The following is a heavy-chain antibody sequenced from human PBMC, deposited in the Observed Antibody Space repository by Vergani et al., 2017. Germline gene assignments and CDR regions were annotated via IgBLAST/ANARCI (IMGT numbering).Heavy chain of an antibody. J-gene: IGHJ5*02. CDR3: ARDRYCSSTSCYMDWFDP. CDR2: ISSSSSTI. D-gene: IGHD2-2*02. V-gene: IGHV3-48*04. Sequence: EVQLVGSGGGLVQPGGSLRLSCAASGFTFSSYSMNWVRQAPGKGLEWVSYISSSSSTIYYADSVKGRFTISRDNAKNSLYLQMNSLRAEATAVYYCARDRYCSSTSCYMDWFDPWGQGTLVTVSS. CDR1: GFTFSSYS.